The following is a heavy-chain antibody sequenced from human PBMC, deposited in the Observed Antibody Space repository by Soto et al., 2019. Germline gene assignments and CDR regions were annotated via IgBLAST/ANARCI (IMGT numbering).Heavy chain of an antibody. D-gene: IGHD2-8*01. J-gene: IGHJ4*02. CDR1: GGTFSSYA. Sequence: QVQLVQSGAEVKKPGSSVKVSCKASGGTFSSYAISWVRQAPGQGLEWMGGIIPIVGTANYAQKFQGRVTITADESTSTAYMELSSLRSEDTAVYYCAGTPRPIYGTNGVCYWELYYWGQVTLVTFSA. CDR3: AGTPRPIYGTNGVCYWELYY. CDR2: IIPIVGTA. V-gene: IGHV1-69*01.